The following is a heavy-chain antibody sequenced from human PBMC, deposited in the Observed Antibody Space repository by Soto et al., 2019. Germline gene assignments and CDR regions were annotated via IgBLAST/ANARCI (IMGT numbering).Heavy chain of an antibody. J-gene: IGHJ3*02. CDR3: ARDLHKPLVAARPNAFDI. Sequence: GASVKVSCKASGGTFSSYTISWVRQAPGQGLEWMGRIIPILGIANYAQKFQGRVTITADKSPSTAYMELSSLRSEDTAVYYCARDLHKPLVAARPNAFDIWGQGTMVTVSS. V-gene: IGHV1-69*04. D-gene: IGHD6-6*01. CDR2: IIPILGIA. CDR1: GGTFSSYT.